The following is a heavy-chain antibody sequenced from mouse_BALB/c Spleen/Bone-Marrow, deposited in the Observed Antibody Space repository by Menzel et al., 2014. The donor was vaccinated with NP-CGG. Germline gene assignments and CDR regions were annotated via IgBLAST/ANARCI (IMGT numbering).Heavy chain of an antibody. Sequence: LMESGPELVKPGASVKISCKASGYTFTDYYINWVKQKPGQGLEWIGWIYPGGGNTKYNEKFKGKATLTVDTSSSTAYMQLSSLTSEDTAVYFCARILYWYFDVWGAGTTVTVSS. V-gene: IGHV1-84*02. CDR2: IYPGGGNT. CDR1: GYTFTDYY. CDR3: ARILYWYFDV. J-gene: IGHJ1*01.